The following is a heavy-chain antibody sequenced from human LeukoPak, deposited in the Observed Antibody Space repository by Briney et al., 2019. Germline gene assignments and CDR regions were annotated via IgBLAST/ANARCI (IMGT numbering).Heavy chain of an antibody. CDR1: GFTVSSNY. CDR2: IYSGGST. D-gene: IGHD3-10*01. Sequence: GGSLRLSCAASGFTVSSNYMSWVRQAPGKGLEWVSVIYSGGSTYYADSVKGRFTISRDNSKNTLCLQMNSLRAEDTAVYYCARGRTYYYGSGSLDYWGQGTLVTVSS. J-gene: IGHJ4*02. CDR3: ARGRTYYYGSGSLDY. V-gene: IGHV3-53*01.